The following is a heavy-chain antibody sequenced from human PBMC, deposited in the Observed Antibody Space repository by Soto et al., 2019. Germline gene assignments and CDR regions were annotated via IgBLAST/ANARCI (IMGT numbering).Heavy chain of an antibody. J-gene: IGHJ5*02. Sequence: EFHVLESGGGWAQPGGSLRLSCAASGFPFSSTDMSWVRQAPGKGLEWVSTILDTGTTVFYADSVKGRFTVSRDNSNNTLYVQMNNLRADDTAVYYCVKNSGWFNTWGQGDLVTVSS. CDR2: ILDTGTTV. V-gene: IGHV3-23*01. CDR1: GFPFSSTD. D-gene: IGHD3-10*01. CDR3: VKNSGWFNT.